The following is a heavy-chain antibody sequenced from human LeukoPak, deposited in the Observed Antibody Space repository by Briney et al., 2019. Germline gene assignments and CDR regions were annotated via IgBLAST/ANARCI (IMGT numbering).Heavy chain of an antibody. CDR3: ARHDGRYDFWSGYRPPVWFDP. V-gene: IGHV4-4*09. CDR1: GGSISSYY. CDR2: IYTSGST. Sequence: SETLSLTCTVSGGSISSYYWSWIRQPPGKGLEWIGYIYTSGSTNYNPSLKSRVTISVDTSKNQFSLKLSSVTAAGTAVYYCARHDGRYDFWSGYRPPVWFDPWGQGTLVTVSS. J-gene: IGHJ5*02. D-gene: IGHD3-3*01.